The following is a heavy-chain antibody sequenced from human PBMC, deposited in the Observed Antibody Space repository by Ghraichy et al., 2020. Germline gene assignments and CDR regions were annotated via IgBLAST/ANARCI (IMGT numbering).Heavy chain of an antibody. CDR2: IRYDGSNK. D-gene: IGHD1-26*01. J-gene: IGHJ6*02. Sequence: GGSLRLSCAASGFTFSSYGMHWVRQAPGKGLEWVAFIRYDGSNKYCADSVKGRFTISRDNSKNTLYLQMNSLRAEDTAVYYCAKVRVVGATLGRYYYYYGMDVWGQGTTVTVSS. CDR3: AKVRVVGATLGRYYYYYGMDV. V-gene: IGHV3-30*02. CDR1: GFTFSSYG.